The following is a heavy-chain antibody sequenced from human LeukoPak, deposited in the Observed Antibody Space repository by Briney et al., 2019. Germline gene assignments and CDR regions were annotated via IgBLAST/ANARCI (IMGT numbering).Heavy chain of an antibody. D-gene: IGHD3-10*01. J-gene: IGHJ6*02. CDR2: IRSDEVSK. Sequence: GGSLRLSCAASGFTFRSYAMHWVRQAPGKGLEWVALIRSDEVSKYYAESVKGRFTVSRDNSKNTLFLQMNSLRVEDTAIYYCAKDRSGSRTHQKSLDVWGQGTTVTFSS. V-gene: IGHV3-30*02. CDR3: AKDRSGSRTHQKSLDV. CDR1: GFTFRSYA.